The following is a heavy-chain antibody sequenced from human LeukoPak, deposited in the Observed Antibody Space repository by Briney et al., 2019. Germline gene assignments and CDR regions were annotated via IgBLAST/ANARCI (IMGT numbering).Heavy chain of an antibody. CDR2: ISYDGSNK. V-gene: IGHV3-30*18. J-gene: IGHJ3*02. CDR3: AKPGEVIVYDAFDI. Sequence: GGSLRLSCAASGFTFSSYGMHWVRQAPGKGLEWVAVISYDGSNKYYADSVKGRFTISRDNSKNTLYLQMNSQRAEDTAVYYCAKPGEVIVYDAFDIWGQGTMVTVSS. D-gene: IGHD3-16*02. CDR1: GFTFSSYG.